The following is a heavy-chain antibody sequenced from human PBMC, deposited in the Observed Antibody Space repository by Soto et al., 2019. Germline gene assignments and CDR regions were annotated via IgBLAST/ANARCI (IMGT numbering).Heavy chain of an antibody. CDR2: ISGSGGST. Sequence: GGSLRLSCAASGFTFSSYAMSWVRQAPGKGLEWVSAISGSGGSTYYADSVKGRFTISRDNSKNTLYLQMNSLRAEDTAVYYCAKATYDFWSGSQFDYWGQGTLVTVSS. CDR3: AKATYDFWSGSQFDY. V-gene: IGHV3-23*01. D-gene: IGHD3-3*01. J-gene: IGHJ4*02. CDR1: GFTFSSYA.